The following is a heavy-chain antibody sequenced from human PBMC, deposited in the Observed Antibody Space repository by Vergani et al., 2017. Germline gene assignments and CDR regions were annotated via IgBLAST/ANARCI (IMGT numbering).Heavy chain of an antibody. CDR1: GYTFTSYG. J-gene: IGHJ4*02. D-gene: IGHD3-10*01. Sequence: QVQLVQSGAEVKKPGASVKVSCKASGYTFTSYGISCVRQAPGQGLEWMGWISAYNGNTNYAQKLQGRVTMTTDTSTSKAYNELRSLRSDDTAVYYCAGRIRRREWCGEFLFDYWGQGTLVTVSS. CDR2: ISAYNGNT. V-gene: IGHV1-18*01. CDR3: AGRIRRREWCGEFLFDY.